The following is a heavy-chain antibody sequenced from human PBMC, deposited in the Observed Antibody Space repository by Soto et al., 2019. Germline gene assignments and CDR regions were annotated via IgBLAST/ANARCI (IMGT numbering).Heavy chain of an antibody. Sequence: ASVKVSCKASGYTFTSYAMHWVRQAPGQRLEWMGWINAGNGNTKYSQKFQGRVTITRDTSASTAYMELSSLRSEDTAVYYCARPIGYCRGGSCPLGYWGQGTLVTVSS. J-gene: IGHJ4*02. CDR1: GYTFTSYA. D-gene: IGHD2-15*01. V-gene: IGHV1-3*01. CDR2: INAGNGNT. CDR3: ARPIGYCRGGSCPLGY.